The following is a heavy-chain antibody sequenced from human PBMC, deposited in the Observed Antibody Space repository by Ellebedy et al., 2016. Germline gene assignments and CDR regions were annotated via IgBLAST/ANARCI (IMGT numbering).Heavy chain of an antibody. CDR2: ISGDTDYT. Sequence: GESLKISCAASGFTFSDYYMIWFRQAPRKGLEWLSFISGDTDYTKYADSVKGRFTISRDNAKNSLYLQMNSLRAEATAVYYGARVGGSGASNWFDPWGQGTLVTVSS. CDR3: ARVGGSGASNWFDP. D-gene: IGHD2-15*01. CDR1: GFTFSDYY. J-gene: IGHJ5*02. V-gene: IGHV3-11*06.